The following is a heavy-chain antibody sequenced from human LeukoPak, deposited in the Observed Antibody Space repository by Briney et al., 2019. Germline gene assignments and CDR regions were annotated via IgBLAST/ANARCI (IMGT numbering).Heavy chain of an antibody. CDR2: IYYSGST. J-gene: IGHJ6*03. Sequence: SETLSLTCTVSGYSISSGYYWGWIRQPPGKGLEWIGYIYYSGSTNYNPSLKSRVTISVDTSKNQFSLKLSSVTAADTAVYYCATSANYDILTGSHYYMDVWGKGTTVTISS. CDR3: ATSANYDILTGSHYYMDV. CDR1: GYSISSGYY. D-gene: IGHD3-9*01. V-gene: IGHV4-61*01.